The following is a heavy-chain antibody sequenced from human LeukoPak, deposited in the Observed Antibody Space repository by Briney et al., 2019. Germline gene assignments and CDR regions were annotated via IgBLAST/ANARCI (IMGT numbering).Heavy chain of an antibody. CDR3: ARDYGGGGGFDY. J-gene: IGHJ4*02. CDR2: ISSSSSYI. Sequence: GGSLRLSCAASGFTFSSYSMNWVRQAPGKGQKWVSSISSSSSYIYYADSVKGRFTISRDNAKNSLYLQMNSLRAEDTAVYYCARDYGGGGGFDYWGQGTLVTVSS. D-gene: IGHD4-23*01. CDR1: GFTFSSYS. V-gene: IGHV3-21*01.